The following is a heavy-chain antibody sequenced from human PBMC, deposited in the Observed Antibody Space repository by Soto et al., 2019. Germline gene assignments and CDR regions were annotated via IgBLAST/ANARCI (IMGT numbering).Heavy chain of an antibody. CDR3: ARDGSRYDFWSGPYYFDY. V-gene: IGHV4-59*01. Sequence: QVQLQESGPGLVKPSETLSLTCTVSGGSISTFYWSWIRQPPGKGLEWIGYIYYNGNTNYSPSLKSRVTISVDTSKNQFSPNLNSVSAADTAVYYCARDGSRYDFWSGPYYFDYWGQGTLVTVSS. J-gene: IGHJ4*02. CDR1: GGSISTFY. D-gene: IGHD3-3*01. CDR2: IYYNGNT.